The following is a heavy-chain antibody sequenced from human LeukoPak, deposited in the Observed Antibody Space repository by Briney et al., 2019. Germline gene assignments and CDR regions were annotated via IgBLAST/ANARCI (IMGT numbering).Heavy chain of an antibody. Sequence: GGSLRLSCAASGFVFRNYFMNWVRQAPGKGLEWVSSISSSSSYIYYADSVKGRFTISRDNAKNSLYLQMNSLRAEDTAVYYCASFYYDSVDYWGQGTLVTVSS. J-gene: IGHJ4*02. V-gene: IGHV3-21*01. D-gene: IGHD3-22*01. CDR1: GFVFRNYF. CDR2: ISSSSSYI. CDR3: ASFYYDSVDY.